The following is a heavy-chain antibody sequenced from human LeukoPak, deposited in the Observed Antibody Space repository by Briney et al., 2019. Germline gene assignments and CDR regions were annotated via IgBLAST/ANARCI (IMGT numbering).Heavy chain of an antibody. Sequence: KPSETLSLTCAVYGGSFSGYYWSWIRQPPGKGLEWIGEINHSGSTNYNPSLKSRVTISVDTSKNQFSLKLSSVTAADTAVYYCARLQPTPGWFDPWGQGTLATVSS. CDR1: GGSFSGYY. D-gene: IGHD1-14*01. CDR2: INHSGST. V-gene: IGHV4-34*01. J-gene: IGHJ5*02. CDR3: ARLQPTPGWFDP.